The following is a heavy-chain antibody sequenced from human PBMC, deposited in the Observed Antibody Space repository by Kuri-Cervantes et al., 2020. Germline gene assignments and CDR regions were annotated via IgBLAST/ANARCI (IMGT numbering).Heavy chain of an antibody. CDR1: GFTFSNAW. J-gene: IGHJ6*02. Sequence: GGSLRLSCAASGFTFSNAWMSWVRQAPGKGLEWVSYISSSSSTTYYADSVKGRFTISRDNAKNSLYLQMNSLRDEDTAVYYCARDTFGSYIVRNNYGMDVWGQGTTVTVSS. CDR2: ISSSSSTT. CDR3: ARDTFGSYIVRNNYGMDV. D-gene: IGHD2-8*01. V-gene: IGHV3-48*02.